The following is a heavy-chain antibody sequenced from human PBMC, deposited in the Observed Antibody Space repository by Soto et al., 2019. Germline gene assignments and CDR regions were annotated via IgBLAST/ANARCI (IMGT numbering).Heavy chain of an antibody. CDR3: ATIIIPAATNFY. CDR1: GITFTAYA. J-gene: IGHJ1*01. D-gene: IGHD2-2*01. V-gene: IGHV3-23*01. Sequence: GGSLRLSCAASGITFTAYAMSWVRQAPGKGLEWVSSISGSGGSTYYADSVKGRLTISRDNSKNTLYLQMNSLRAEDTAVYYCATIIIPAATNFYWGLGTLVTVSS. CDR2: ISGSGGST.